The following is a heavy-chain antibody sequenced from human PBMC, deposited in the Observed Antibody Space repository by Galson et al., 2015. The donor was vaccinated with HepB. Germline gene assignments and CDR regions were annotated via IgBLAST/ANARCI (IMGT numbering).Heavy chain of an antibody. CDR2: ISGSGGST. Sequence: SLRLSCAASGFTFSSYAMSWVRQAPGKGLEWVSAISGSGGSTYCADSVKGRFTISRDNSKNTLYLQMNSLRAEDTAVYYCAKETIPGSLMVYAPTWGYWGQGTLVTVSS. D-gene: IGHD2-8*01. V-gene: IGHV3-23*01. J-gene: IGHJ4*02. CDR3: AKETIPGSLMVYAPTWGY. CDR1: GFTFSSYA.